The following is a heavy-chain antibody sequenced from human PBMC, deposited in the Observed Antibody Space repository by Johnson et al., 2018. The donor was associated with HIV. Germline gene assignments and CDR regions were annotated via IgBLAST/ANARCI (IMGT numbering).Heavy chain of an antibody. D-gene: IGHD3-22*01. V-gene: IGHV3-25*05. J-gene: IGHJ3*02. CDR2: VNPNGGST. Sequence: VQLVESGGGLAKPALSPRLSCAASQFTFSTYYMNCVRQAPGNGLELVGQVNPNGGSTYYADSVKGRFTISRATSKNTLYLQMNRLRPEATAVYYRARDVHMERYYDSSGYPPPHAVDIWGQGTMVTVSS. CDR3: ARDVHMERYYDSSGYPPPHAVDI. CDR1: QFTFSTYY.